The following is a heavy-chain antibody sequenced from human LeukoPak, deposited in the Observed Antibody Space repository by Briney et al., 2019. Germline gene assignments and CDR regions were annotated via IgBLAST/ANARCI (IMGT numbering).Heavy chain of an antibody. J-gene: IGHJ4*02. CDR3: VRGDGAD. D-gene: IGHD1-26*01. CDR1: GFTFSSYS. Sequence: GGSLRLSCAASGFTFSSYSMNWVRQAPGKGLEWVSFIGSSTICYLDSVKGRFTISRDDARNSLYLQMNSLRADDTAVYYCVRGDGADWGQGTLVTVSS. V-gene: IGHV3-48*01. CDR2: IGSSTI.